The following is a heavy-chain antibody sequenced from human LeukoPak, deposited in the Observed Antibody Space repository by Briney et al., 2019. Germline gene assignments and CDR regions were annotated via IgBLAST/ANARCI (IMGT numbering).Heavy chain of an antibody. Sequence: SQTLSLTCAISGDSVSSNSAAWNWIRQSPSRGLEWLGRTYYRSKWYNDYAVPVKSRITINPDTSKNQFSLQLNSVTPEDTAVYYCARDRSEPWNRGYYYYYMDVWGKGTTVTVSS. D-gene: IGHD1/OR15-1a*01. V-gene: IGHV6-1*01. J-gene: IGHJ6*03. CDR2: TYYRSKWYN. CDR3: ARDRSEPWNRGYYYYYMDV. CDR1: GDSVSSNSAA.